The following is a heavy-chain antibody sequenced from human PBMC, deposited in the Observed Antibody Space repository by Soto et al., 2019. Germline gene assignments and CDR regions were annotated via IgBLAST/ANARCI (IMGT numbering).Heavy chain of an antibody. V-gene: IGHV4-39*07. D-gene: IGHD6-13*01. CDR1: GDSISGSRCF. J-gene: IGHJ4*01. CDR2: VFYDGYT. CDR3: ARYSAASGTYYFDY. Sequence: PSEILSLTCTVSGDSISGSRCFWGWIRQPPGKRQEWIGSVFYDGYTNYNPSLRSRVTMSLDKSKNQLSLILYSVTAADTGVYYCARYSAASGTYYFDYWGQGTLVTVSS.